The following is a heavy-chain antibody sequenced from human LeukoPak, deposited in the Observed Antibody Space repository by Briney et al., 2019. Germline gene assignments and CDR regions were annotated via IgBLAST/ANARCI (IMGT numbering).Heavy chain of an antibody. J-gene: IGHJ4*02. CDR1: GYTFTSYA. CDR2: ISTNTGNP. V-gene: IGHV7-4-1*02. Sequence: ASVKVSCKASGYTFTSYAMNWVRQAPGQGLEWMGWISTNTGNPTYAQGFTGRFVFSLDTSVSTAFLQISSLKPEDTAVYYCARDSATILFDYWGQGTLVTVSS. D-gene: IGHD5-12*01. CDR3: ARDSATILFDY.